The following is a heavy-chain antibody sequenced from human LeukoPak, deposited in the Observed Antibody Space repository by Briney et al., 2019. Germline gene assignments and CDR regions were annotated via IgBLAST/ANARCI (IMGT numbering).Heavy chain of an antibody. J-gene: IGHJ4*02. Sequence: GESLKISCKGSGYSFTSYWIGWVRQMPGKGLEWIGIICPGDSDTRYSPSFQGQVTISADKSISTAYLQWSSLKASDTAMYYCASRWYYGSGSYSVNFDYWGQGTLVTVSS. CDR3: ASRWYYGSGSYSVNFDY. V-gene: IGHV5-51*01. CDR1: GYSFTSYW. D-gene: IGHD3-10*01. CDR2: ICPGDSDT.